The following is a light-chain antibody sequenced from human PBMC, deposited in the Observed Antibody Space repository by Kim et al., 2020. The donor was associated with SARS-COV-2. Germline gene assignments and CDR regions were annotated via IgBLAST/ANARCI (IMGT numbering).Light chain of an antibody. Sequence: VSPGERAPLSCSASQSISSNLAWYQQKPGQAPRLLIYGASTRATGIPARFSGSGSGTEFTLTISSLQSEDFAVYYCQQYNNWPLYTFGQGTNLEI. J-gene: IGKJ2*01. V-gene: IGKV3-15*01. CDR1: QSISSN. CDR2: GAS. CDR3: QQYNNWPLYT.